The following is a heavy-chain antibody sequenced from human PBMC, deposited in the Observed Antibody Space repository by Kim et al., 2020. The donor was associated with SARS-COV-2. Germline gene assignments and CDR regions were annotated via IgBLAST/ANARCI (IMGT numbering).Heavy chain of an antibody. CDR3: ARTKGAAAYYYYYYYMDV. J-gene: IGHJ6*03. D-gene: IGHD6-13*01. CDR1: GFTFSSYG. CDR2: IWYDGSNK. V-gene: IGHV3-33*01. Sequence: GGSLRLSCAASGFTFSSYGMHWVRQAPGKGLEWVAVIWYDGSNKYYADSVKGRFTISRDNSKNTLYLQMNSLRAEDTAVYYCARTKGAAAYYYYYYYMDVWGKGTTVTVS.